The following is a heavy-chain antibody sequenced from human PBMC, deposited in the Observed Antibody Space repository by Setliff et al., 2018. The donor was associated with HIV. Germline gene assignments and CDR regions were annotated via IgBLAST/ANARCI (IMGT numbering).Heavy chain of an antibody. V-gene: IGHV3-48*01. D-gene: IGHD2-21*01. J-gene: IGHJ4*02. CDR1: GFPFSNYC. CDR3: AIEDGCGGHYHS. CDR2: ISSSGDSV. Sequence: GFPFSNYCMNWVRQAPGKGLQWLSYISSSGDSVYGDSMKGRITISRDKANNSLYLQIHSLTAEDTAVYYCAIEDGCGGHYHSWGQGTLVTVSS.